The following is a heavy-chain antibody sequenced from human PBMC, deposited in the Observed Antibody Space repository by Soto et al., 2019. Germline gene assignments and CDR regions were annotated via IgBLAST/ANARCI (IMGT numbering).Heavy chain of an antibody. J-gene: IGHJ3*02. CDR3: ARSGDIVVVVAATERGDAFDI. D-gene: IGHD2-15*01. Sequence: GGSLRLSCAASGFTFSSYSMNWVRQAPGKGLEWVSYISSSSSTIYYADSVKGRFTISRDNAKNSLYLQMNSLRAEDTAVYYCARSGDIVVVVAATERGDAFDIWGQGTMVTVSS. V-gene: IGHV3-48*01. CDR2: ISSSSSTI. CDR1: GFTFSSYS.